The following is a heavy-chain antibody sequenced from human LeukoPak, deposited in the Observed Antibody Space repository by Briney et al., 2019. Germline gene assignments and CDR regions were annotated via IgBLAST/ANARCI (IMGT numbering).Heavy chain of an antibody. Sequence: ASVKVSCKASGYTFTSYGISWVRQAPEQGLEWMGWISANNGNTNYAQKFQGRLTMTTDTSTNTAYMELRSLRPDDTAVYYCARDFFHGHCSGLTCFLLDSWGQGSLVTVSS. CDR1: GYTFTSYG. D-gene: IGHD2-15*01. V-gene: IGHV1-18*01. CDR3: ARDFFHGHCSGLTCFLLDS. CDR2: ISANNGNT. J-gene: IGHJ4*02.